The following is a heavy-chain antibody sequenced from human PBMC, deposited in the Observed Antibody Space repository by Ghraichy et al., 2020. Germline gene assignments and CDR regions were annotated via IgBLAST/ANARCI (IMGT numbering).Heavy chain of an antibody. J-gene: IGHJ4*02. V-gene: IGHV3-7*03. CDR3: ARRRYSSDY. Sequence: LSLTCAASGFSFVDSWMTWVRQAPGKGLEWVANIKHDGAEKNYLGSVEGRFTISRDNAKNSLYLEMNSLRTDDTAVYYCARRRYSSDYWGQGTVVTVSS. D-gene: IGHD4-11*01. CDR2: IKHDGAEK. CDR1: GFSFVDSW.